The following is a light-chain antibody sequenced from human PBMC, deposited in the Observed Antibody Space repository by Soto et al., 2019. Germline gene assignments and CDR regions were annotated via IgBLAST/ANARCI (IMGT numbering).Light chain of an antibody. Sequence: EMRMAQAPASLSASVGDRVTITCQASQDIDKFLNWYQQKPGKPPKLLIDDASNLATGVPSRFSGRGSGTDFTFTISSLQPEDVATYYCQQYDDLPITFGQGTRLEIK. V-gene: IGKV1-33*01. CDR2: DAS. CDR1: QDIDKF. J-gene: IGKJ5*01. CDR3: QQYDDLPIT.